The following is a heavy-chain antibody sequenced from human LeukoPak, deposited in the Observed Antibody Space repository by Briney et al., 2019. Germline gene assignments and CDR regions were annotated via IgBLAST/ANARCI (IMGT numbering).Heavy chain of an antibody. V-gene: IGHV1-69*05. J-gene: IGHJ5*02. Sequence: EASVKVSCKASGGTFSSYAISWVRQAPGQGLEWMGGIIPIFGTANYAQKFQGRVTITTDESTSTAYMELSSLRSKDTAVYYCARGYGSGSYWWFDPWGQGTLVTVSS. CDR2: IIPIFGTA. D-gene: IGHD3-10*01. CDR3: ARGYGSGSYWWFDP. CDR1: GGTFSSYA.